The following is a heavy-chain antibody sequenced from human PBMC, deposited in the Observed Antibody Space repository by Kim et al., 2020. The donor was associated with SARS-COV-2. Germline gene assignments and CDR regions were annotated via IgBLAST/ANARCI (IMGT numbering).Heavy chain of an antibody. CDR1: GFTFDDYA. D-gene: IGHD3-10*01. Sequence: GGSLRLSCAASGFTFDDYAMHWVRQAPGKGLEWVSGISWNGGDIAYADSVKGRFTISRDNAKNSLYLQMNSLRAEDTALYYCAKDKSTGFWVSNWIDPWGQGTLVTVSS. CDR2: ISWNGGDI. J-gene: IGHJ5*02. V-gene: IGHV3-9*01. CDR3: AKDKSTGFWVSNWIDP.